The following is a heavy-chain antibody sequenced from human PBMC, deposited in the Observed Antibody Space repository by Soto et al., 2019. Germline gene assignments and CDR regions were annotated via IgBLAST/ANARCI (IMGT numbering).Heavy chain of an antibody. D-gene: IGHD3-10*01. V-gene: IGHV1-3*01. CDR1: GYTFTSYA. CDR2: INAGNGNT. J-gene: IGHJ3*02. CDR3: ARPRRSTVFLLWFGDAFDI. Sequence: GASVKVSCKASGYTFTSYAMHWVRQAPGQRLEWMGWINAGNGNTKYSQKFQGRVTITRDTSASTAYMELSSLRSEDTAVYYCARPRRSTVFLLWFGDAFDIWGQGTMVTVSS.